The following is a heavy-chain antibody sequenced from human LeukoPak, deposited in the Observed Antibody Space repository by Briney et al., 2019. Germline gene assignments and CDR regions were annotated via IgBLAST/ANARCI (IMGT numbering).Heavy chain of an antibody. CDR2: ISSSGSTI. CDR1: GFTFSDYY. J-gene: IGHJ4*02. D-gene: IGHD6-13*01. CDR3: ARVSSQQLK. V-gene: IGHV3-11*01. Sequence: GGSLRLSCAASGFTFSDYYMSWIRQAPGKGLEWISYISSSGSTIFLADSMKGRFTISRDNAKNPLYLQMNNLRVEDTAVYYCARVSSQQLKWGQGTLVTVSS.